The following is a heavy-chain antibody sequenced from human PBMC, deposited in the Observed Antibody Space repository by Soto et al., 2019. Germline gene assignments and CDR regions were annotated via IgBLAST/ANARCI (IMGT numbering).Heavy chain of an antibody. CDR1: GGSFSGYY. Sequence: SETLSLTCAVYGGSFSGYYWSWIRQPPGKGLEWIGEINHSGSTNYNPSLKSRVTISVDTSKNQFSLKLSSVTAADTAVYYCARGDDILTGYYPFDYWGQGTLVTVSS. J-gene: IGHJ4*02. CDR2: INHSGST. V-gene: IGHV4-34*01. D-gene: IGHD3-9*01. CDR3: ARGDDILTGYYPFDY.